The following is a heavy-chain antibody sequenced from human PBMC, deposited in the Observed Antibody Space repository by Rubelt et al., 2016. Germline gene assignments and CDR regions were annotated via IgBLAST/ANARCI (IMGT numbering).Heavy chain of an antibody. J-gene: IGHJ4*02. V-gene: IGHV3-23*01. D-gene: IGHD3-16*01. Sequence: VRQAPGKGLEWVSSIRASGGSTYYAESVEGRFTISRDNSKNTLYLRMNSLRVEDTAVYYCARDGGGEPYWGQGTLVTVSS. CDR2: IRASGGST. CDR3: ARDGGGEPY.